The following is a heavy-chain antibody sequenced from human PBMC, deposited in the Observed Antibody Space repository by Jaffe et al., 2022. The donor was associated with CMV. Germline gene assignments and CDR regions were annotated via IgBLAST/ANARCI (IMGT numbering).Heavy chain of an antibody. J-gene: IGHJ6*03. CDR2: IIPILGIA. Sequence: QVQLVQSGAEVKKPGSSMKVSCKASGGTFSSYAISWVRQAPGQGLEWMGRIIPILGIANYAQKFQGRVTITADKSTSTAYMELSSLRSEDTAVYYCARRADLYYYYMDVWGKGTTVTVSS. CDR3: ARRADLYYYYMDV. V-gene: IGHV1-69*09. CDR1: GGTFSSYA.